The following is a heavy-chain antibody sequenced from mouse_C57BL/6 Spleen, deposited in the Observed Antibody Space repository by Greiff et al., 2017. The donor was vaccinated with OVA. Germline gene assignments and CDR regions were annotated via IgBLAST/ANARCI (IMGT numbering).Heavy chain of an antibody. CDR1: GYTFTSYW. CDR3: ARGRNYVNHYYAMDY. CDR2: IDPSDSET. V-gene: IGHV1-52*01. D-gene: IGHD2-1*01. J-gene: IGHJ4*01. Sequence: QVQLQQPGAELVRPGSSVKLSCKASGYTFTSYWMHWVKQRPIQGLEWIGNIDPSDSETHYNQKFKDKATLTVDKSSSTAYMQLSSLTSEDSAVYYCARGRNYVNHYYAMDYWGQGTSVTVSS.